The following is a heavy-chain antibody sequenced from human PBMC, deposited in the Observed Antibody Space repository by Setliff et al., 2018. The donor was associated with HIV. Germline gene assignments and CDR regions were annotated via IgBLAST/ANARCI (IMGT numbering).Heavy chain of an antibody. CDR2: INNGGNT. CDR1: GGSIGISSYY. Sequence: SETLSLTCTVSGGSIGISSYYWGWIRQPPGKGLEWIGSINNGGNTYHSPALTTRVTMSVDTSKSQFSLKLSSVTAADTGVYYNILTGYGVGWFDVWGQGTLVTVSS. V-gene: IGHV4-39*01. CDR3: ILTGYGVGWFDV. D-gene: IGHD3-9*01. J-gene: IGHJ5*02.